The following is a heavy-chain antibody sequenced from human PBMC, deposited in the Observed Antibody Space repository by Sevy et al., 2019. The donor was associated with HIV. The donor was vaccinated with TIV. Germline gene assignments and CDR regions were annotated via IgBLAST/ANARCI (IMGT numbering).Heavy chain of an antibody. CDR2: IRSIANTYET. V-gene: IGHV3-73*01. Sequence: GGSLRLSCAASGFTFSGSAMHWVRQASGKGLEWVGRIRSIANTYETVYAASLKGRFTISRDDSKNTSFLQMNSLKTEDSAVYYCTRTKGLYGYYDSSGYQEDDAFDIWGQGTMVTVSS. CDR1: GFTFSGSA. CDR3: TRTKGLYGYYDSSGYQEDDAFDI. J-gene: IGHJ3*02. D-gene: IGHD3-22*01.